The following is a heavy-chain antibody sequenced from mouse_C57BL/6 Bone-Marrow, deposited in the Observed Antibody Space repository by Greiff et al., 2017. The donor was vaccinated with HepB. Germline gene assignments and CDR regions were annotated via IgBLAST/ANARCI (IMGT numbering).Heavy chain of an antibody. V-gene: IGHV1-64*01. Sequence: QVQLKQPGAELVKPGASVKLSCKASGYTFTSYWMHWVKQRPGQGLEWIGMIHPNSGSTNYNEKFKSKATLTVDKSSSTAYMQLSSLTSEDSAVYYCARSRDYGSSLSYWYFDVWGTGTTVTVSS. CDR1: GYTFTSYW. D-gene: IGHD1-1*01. CDR2: IHPNSGST. CDR3: ARSRDYGSSLSYWYFDV. J-gene: IGHJ1*03.